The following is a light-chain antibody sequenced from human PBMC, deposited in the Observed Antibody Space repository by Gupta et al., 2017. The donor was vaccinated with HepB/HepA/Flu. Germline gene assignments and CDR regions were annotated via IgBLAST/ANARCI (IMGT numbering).Light chain of an antibody. Sequence: EIVMTQSPATLSVPPGERATLSCRANQSVSSNLAWYQQKPGQAPRLLIYGASTRATGIPARFSGSGSGTEFTLTISSLQSEDFAVYYCQQYNNWRTFGQGTKVEIK. CDR2: GAS. V-gene: IGKV3-15*01. CDR3: QQYNNWRT. J-gene: IGKJ1*01. CDR1: QSVSSN.